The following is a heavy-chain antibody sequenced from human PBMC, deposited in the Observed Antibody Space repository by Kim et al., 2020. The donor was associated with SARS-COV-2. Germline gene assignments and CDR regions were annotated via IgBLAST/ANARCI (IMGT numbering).Heavy chain of an antibody. CDR1: GGSISSGGYY. Sequence: SETLSLTCTVSGGSISSGGYYWSWIRQHPGKGLEWIGYIYYSGSTYYNPSLKSRVTISVDTSKNQFSLKLSSVTAADTAVYYCARGGLYYYDSSGDLGYWGQGTLVTVSS. J-gene: IGHJ4*02. D-gene: IGHD3-22*01. CDR3: ARGGLYYYDSSGDLGY. V-gene: IGHV4-31*03. CDR2: IYYSGST.